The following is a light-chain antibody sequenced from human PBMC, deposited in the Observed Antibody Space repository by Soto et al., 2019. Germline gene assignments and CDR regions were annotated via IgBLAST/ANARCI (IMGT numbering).Light chain of an antibody. CDR3: QQYNSWPLT. CDR2: DVS. V-gene: IGKV3-15*01. CDR1: QSVGSD. J-gene: IGKJ4*01. Sequence: EIVMPQSAATLSVSPGERTTLSCRASQSVGSDLAWYQQKPGRTPSLLIYDVSTRATGIPARFSGSGSGTEFTLTISSLQSEDFAVYYCQQYNSWPLTCGGGTNVEIK.